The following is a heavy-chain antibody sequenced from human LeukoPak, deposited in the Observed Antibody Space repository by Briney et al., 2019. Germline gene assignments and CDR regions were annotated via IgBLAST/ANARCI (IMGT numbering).Heavy chain of an antibody. CDR1: GFLFSSYG. J-gene: IGHJ4*02. V-gene: IGHV3-30*18. Sequence: GGSLRLSCAASGFLFSSYGMHWVRQAPGKGLEWVAVISYDGSNKYYADSVKGRFTISRDNSKNTLYLQMNSLRAEDTAVYYCAKDPEGSSGWYVDYWGQGTLVTVSS. D-gene: IGHD6-19*01. CDR3: AKDPEGSSGWYVDY. CDR2: ISYDGSNK.